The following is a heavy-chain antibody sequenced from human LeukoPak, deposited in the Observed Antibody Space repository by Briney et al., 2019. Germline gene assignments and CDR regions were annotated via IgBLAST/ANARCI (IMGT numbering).Heavy chain of an antibody. CDR3: ARAVRGVIIKNYYYYCMDV. V-gene: IGHV1-8*01. D-gene: IGHD3-10*01. CDR1: GYTFTSYD. CDR2: MNPNSGNT. Sequence: GASVKVSCKASGYTFTSYDINWVRQATGQGLEWMGWMNPNSGNTGYAQKFQGRVTMTRNTSISTAYMELSSRRSEDTAVYYCARAVRGVIIKNYYYYCMDVWGKRTTVTVSS. J-gene: IGHJ6*03.